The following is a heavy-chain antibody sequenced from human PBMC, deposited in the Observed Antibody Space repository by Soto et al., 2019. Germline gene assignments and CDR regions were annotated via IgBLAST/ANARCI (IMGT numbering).Heavy chain of an antibody. Sequence: WIRKPPGKGLEWIGEINHSGSTNYNPSLKSRVTISVDTSKNQFSLKLSSVTAADTAVYYCARSYPANWGQGTLVTVSS. J-gene: IGHJ4*02. V-gene: IGHV4-34*01. CDR2: INHSGST. CDR3: ARSYPAN.